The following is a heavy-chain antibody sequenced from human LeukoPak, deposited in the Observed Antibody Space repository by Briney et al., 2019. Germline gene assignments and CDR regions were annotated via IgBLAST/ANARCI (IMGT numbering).Heavy chain of an antibody. CDR2: IIPIFGTA. V-gene: IGHV1-69*05. J-gene: IGHJ5*02. CDR3: ARDGSLWFGELFDP. Sequence: ASVKVSCKASGGTFSSYAISWVRQAPGQGLEWMGGIIPIFGTANYAQKLQGRVTMTTDTSTSTAYMELRSLRSDDTAVYYCARDGSLWFGELFDPWGQGTPVTVSS. D-gene: IGHD3-10*01. CDR1: GGTFSSYA.